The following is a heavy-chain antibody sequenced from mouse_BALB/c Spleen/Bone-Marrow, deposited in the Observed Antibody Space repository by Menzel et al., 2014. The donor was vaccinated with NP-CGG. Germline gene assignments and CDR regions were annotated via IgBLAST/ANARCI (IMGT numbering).Heavy chain of an antibody. CDR3: ASHYYDSSPFAY. D-gene: IGHD1-1*01. V-gene: IGHV5-12-2*01. CDR2: ISNGGGSI. J-gene: IGHJ3*01. Sequence: EVMLVESGGGLVQPGGSLKLSCAASGFTFSSYTMSWVRQTPEKRPVWVAYISNGGGSIYYPDTVKGRFTISRDNDKNTLYLQMSSLKSEDTAMYYCASHYYDSSPFAYRGQGTLVTVSA. CDR1: GFTFSSYT.